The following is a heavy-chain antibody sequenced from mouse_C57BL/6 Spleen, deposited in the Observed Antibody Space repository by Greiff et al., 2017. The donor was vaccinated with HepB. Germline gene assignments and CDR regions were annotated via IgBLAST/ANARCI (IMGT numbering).Heavy chain of an antibody. CDR1: GFTFSDYY. CDR2: INYDGSST. V-gene: IGHV5-16*01. CDR3: ARAHYYGSSYSFAY. J-gene: IGHJ3*01. Sequence: DVHLVESEGGLVQPGSSMKLSCTASGFTFSDYYMAWVRQVPEKGLEWVANINYDGSSTYYLDSLKSRFIISRDNAKNILYMQMSSLKDEDTATYYCARAHYYGSSYSFAYWGQGTLVTVSA. D-gene: IGHD1-1*01.